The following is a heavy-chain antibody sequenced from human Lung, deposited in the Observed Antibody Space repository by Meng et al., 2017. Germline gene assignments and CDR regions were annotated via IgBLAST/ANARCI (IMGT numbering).Heavy chain of an antibody. CDR3: ARDCCSEIGPIDY. CDR1: VFLSCNYV. D-gene: IGHD2-15*01. Sequence: LRVYVGGTVDPGDALAPSLTIFVFLSCNYVVVWSRQPPGKGLEWLATIINNGDTHYAASMMGRFIISRDDSKNTLYLQVSILRAEDTAVYYCARDCCSEIGPIDYWGQGTLVTVSS. V-gene: IGHV3-23*01. J-gene: IGHJ4*02. CDR2: IINNGDT.